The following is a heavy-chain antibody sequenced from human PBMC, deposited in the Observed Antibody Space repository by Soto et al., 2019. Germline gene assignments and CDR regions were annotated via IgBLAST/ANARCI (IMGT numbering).Heavy chain of an antibody. CDR1: GFKFSSYA. CDR3: ATHSSGYYLKR. D-gene: IGHD3-22*01. CDR2: ISGSGGST. V-gene: IGHV3-23*01. J-gene: IGHJ4*02. Sequence: EVQLLESGGGLVHPGGSLRLSCVASGFKFSSYALTWVRQAPGKGLEWVSVISGSGGSTYYADSVKGRFTISRDNSKNTLYLQMNSLRAEDTAVYYCATHSSGYYLKRWGQGTLVTVSS.